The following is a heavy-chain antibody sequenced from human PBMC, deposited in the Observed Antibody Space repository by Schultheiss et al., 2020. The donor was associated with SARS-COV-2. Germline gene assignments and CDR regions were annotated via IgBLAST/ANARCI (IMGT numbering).Heavy chain of an antibody. J-gene: IGHJ4*02. V-gene: IGHV3-21*05. CDR2: ISSSSSYI. Sequence: GGSLRLSCAASGFTFSSYEMNWVRQAPGKGLEWVSYISSSSSYIYYADSVKGRFTISRDNSKNTLYLQMNSLRAEDTAVYYCARDLRAVATEFDYWGQGTLVTVSS. CDR1: GFTFSSYE. CDR3: ARDLRAVATEFDY. D-gene: IGHD5-12*01.